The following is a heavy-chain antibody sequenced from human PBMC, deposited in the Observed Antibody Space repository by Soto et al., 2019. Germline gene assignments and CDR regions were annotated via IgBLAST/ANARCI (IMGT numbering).Heavy chain of an antibody. CDR3: AKERSSSWYYFDY. Sequence: GGSLRLSCAASGFTFSSYGMHWVRQAPGKGLEWVALISYDRGNKYYADSVKGRFTISRDNSKNTLYLQMNSLRAEDTAVYYCAKERSSSWYYFDYWGQGTLVTVSS. V-gene: IGHV3-30*18. D-gene: IGHD6-13*01. J-gene: IGHJ4*02. CDR2: ISYDRGNK. CDR1: GFTFSSYG.